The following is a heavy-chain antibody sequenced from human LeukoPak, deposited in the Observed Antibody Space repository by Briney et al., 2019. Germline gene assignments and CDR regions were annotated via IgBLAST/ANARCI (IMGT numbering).Heavy chain of an antibody. V-gene: IGHV4-59*11. J-gene: IGHJ4*02. CDR2: IYYSGST. D-gene: IGHD3-9*01. CDR3: ARESYDILTGYYNQFDY. Sequence: SSETLSLTCTVSGGSISSHYWSWIRQPPGKGLEWIGYIYYSGSTNYNPSLKSRVTISVDTSKNQFSLKLSSETAADTAVYYCARESYDILTGYYNQFDYWGQGTLVTVSS. CDR1: GGSISSHY.